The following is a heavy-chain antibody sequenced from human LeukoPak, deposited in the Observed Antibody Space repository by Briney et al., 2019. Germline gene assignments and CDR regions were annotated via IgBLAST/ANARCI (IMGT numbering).Heavy chain of an antibody. J-gene: IGHJ4*02. CDR2: ISNSGGST. D-gene: IGHD3-10*01. V-gene: IGHV3-23*01. Sequence: PGGSLRLSCAGSGFTFSSYAMSWVRQAPGKGLEWVSVISNSGGSTFYADSVKGRFTISRDNSKNTLYLQMNSLRAEDTAVYYCAKRASGSGTSLYYFDYWGQGTLVTVSS. CDR3: AKRASGSGTSLYYFDY. CDR1: GFTFSSYA.